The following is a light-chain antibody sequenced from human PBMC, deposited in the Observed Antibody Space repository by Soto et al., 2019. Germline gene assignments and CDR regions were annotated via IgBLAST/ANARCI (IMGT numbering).Light chain of an antibody. V-gene: IGKV3-15*01. CDR1: QSISSN. Sequence: EIVMTQSPATLSVSPGERATLSCRASQSISSNLAWYQQKPGQAPRLLISGASTRATGIPARFSGSGSGTDFTLTISSLQSEDFAVYYCQQFHDWPMTFGPGT. CDR3: QQFHDWPMT. J-gene: IGKJ3*01. CDR2: GAS.